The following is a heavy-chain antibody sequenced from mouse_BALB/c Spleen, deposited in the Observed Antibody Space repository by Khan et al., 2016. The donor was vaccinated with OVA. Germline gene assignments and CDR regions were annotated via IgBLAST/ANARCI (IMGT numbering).Heavy chain of an antibody. Sequence: EVQLQESGPGLVKPSQSLSLTCTVTGYSITSDYAWNWIRQFPENKLEWMGYINYSGSANYNPALKSRISITRDTSKNQFFPQLNSVTTADSATYYCARDGSRYNYAMDYWGQGTSVTVSS. CDR2: INYSGSA. J-gene: IGHJ4*01. CDR1: GYSITSDYA. V-gene: IGHV3-2*02. D-gene: IGHD2-3*01. CDR3: ARDGSRYNYAMDY.